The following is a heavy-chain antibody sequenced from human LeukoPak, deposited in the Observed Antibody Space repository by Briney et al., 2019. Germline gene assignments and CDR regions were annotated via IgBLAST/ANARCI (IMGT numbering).Heavy chain of an antibody. CDR2: ISGSGGST. CDR1: GFTFSSYA. Sequence: GGSLRLSCAASGFTFSSYAMSWVREAPGKGLEWVSAISGSGGSTYYADSVKGRFTISRDNSKNTLYLQMNSLRAEDTAVYYCAKDVLWFGEFDYWGQGTLVTVSS. V-gene: IGHV3-23*01. J-gene: IGHJ4*02. D-gene: IGHD3-10*01. CDR3: AKDVLWFGEFDY.